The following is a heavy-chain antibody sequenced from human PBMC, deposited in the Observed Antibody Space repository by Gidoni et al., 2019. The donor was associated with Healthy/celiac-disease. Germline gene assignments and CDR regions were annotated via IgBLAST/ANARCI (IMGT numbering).Heavy chain of an antibody. CDR3: AKDPLSQWYFDY. D-gene: IGHD6-19*01. J-gene: IGHJ4*02. Sequence: EVQLLESGGGLVQPGGSLRLSCAASGFTFSSYAMSWVRQAPGKGLEWVSAISGSGGSTDYADSVKGRFTISRDNSKNTLYLQMNSLRAEDTAVYYCAKDPLSQWYFDYWGQGTLVTVSS. CDR2: ISGSGGST. CDR1: GFTFSSYA. V-gene: IGHV3-23*01.